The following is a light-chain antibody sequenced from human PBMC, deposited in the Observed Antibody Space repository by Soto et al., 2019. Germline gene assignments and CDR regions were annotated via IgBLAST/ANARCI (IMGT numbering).Light chain of an antibody. J-gene: IGKJ1*01. CDR2: WAS. CDR1: QSVIYSANNKNC. CDR3: QQYLAIPRT. Sequence: DIVMTQSPDSLAVSLGERATINCKSSQSVIYSANNKNCLAWYQQKPGQTPKLLIYWASTRESGVPDRFSGSGSGTDFTLTISSLQAEDVAVYYCQQYLAIPRTFGQGTKVEIK. V-gene: IGKV4-1*01.